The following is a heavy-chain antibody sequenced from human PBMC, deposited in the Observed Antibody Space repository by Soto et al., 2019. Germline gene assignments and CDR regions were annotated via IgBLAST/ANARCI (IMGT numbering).Heavy chain of an antibody. V-gene: IGHV1-69*01. Sequence: QVQLVQSGPEVKKPGSSVKVSCKASGGTFRNHAINWLRQAPGQGLEWMGGMIPFFGTTTYAQKFRDKVTITADESTTTAYMELRSLRLEDTAVDYCARPLRDGSKWHYWFDPWGQGTLVTVSS. CDR1: GGTFRNHA. D-gene: IGHD5-12*01. J-gene: IGHJ5*02. CDR3: ARPLRDGSKWHYWFDP. CDR2: MIPFFGTT.